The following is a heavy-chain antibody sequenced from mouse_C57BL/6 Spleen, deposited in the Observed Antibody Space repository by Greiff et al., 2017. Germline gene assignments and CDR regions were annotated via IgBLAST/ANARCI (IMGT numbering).Heavy chain of an antibody. CDR2: INPSSGYT. V-gene: IGHV1-7*01. CDR1: GYTFTSYW. Sequence: QVHVKQSGAELAKPGASVKLSCKASGYTFTSYWMHWVKQRPGQGLEWIGYINPSSGYTKYNQKFKDKATLTADKSSSTAYMQLSSLTYEDSAVYYCARSGYGKDYAMDYWGQGTSVTVSS. CDR3: ARSGYGKDYAMDY. J-gene: IGHJ4*01. D-gene: IGHD2-1*01.